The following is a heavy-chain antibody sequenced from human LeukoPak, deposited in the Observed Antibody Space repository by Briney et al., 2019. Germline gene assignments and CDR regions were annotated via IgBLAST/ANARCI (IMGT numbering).Heavy chain of an antibody. CDR3: ARGRYSSGWYGGYFQH. Sequence: SETLSLTCAVYGGSFRGYFWTWIRQPPGKGLEWIGEINHSGDTDHHPSLKSRVTMSIDMSKNQFSPNLTSVTAADTAVYYCARGRYSSGWYGGYFQHWGQGALVIVSS. CDR1: GGSFRGYF. D-gene: IGHD6-19*01. CDR2: INHSGDT. J-gene: IGHJ1*01. V-gene: IGHV4-34*01.